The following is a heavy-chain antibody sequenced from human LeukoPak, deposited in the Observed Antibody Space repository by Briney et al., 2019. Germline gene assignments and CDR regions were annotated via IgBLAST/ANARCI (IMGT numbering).Heavy chain of an antibody. V-gene: IGHV3-23*01. J-gene: IGHJ4*02. Sequence: GGSLRLSCAASGFTFSSYAMSWVRQAPGKGLEWVSAISGNGGSTYYADSVKGRFTISRDNSKSTLYLQMNSLRAEDTAVYYCAKDRAAAGRSDYWGQGTLVTVSS. CDR1: GFTFSSYA. CDR2: ISGNGGST. D-gene: IGHD6-13*01. CDR3: AKDRAAAGRSDY.